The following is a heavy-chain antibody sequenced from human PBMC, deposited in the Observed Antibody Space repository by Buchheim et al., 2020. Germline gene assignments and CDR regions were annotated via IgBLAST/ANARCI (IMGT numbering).Heavy chain of an antibody. Sequence: QVQLQESGPGLVKPSETLSLTCTVSGYSISSGYYWGWIRQPPGKGLEWIGSIHHSGTTYYNPSLKSRVVISVDTSKNQLSLKVTSLTAADTGVYYCASASPASDYWGQGTL. CDR3: ASASPASDY. J-gene: IGHJ4*02. CDR1: GYSISSGYY. V-gene: IGHV4-38-2*02. CDR2: IHHSGTT.